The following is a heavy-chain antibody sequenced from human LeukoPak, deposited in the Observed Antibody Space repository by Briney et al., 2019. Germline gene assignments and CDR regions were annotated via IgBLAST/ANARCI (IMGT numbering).Heavy chain of an antibody. V-gene: IGHV3-64*01. CDR2: ISSNGGST. Sequence: GGSLRLSCAASGFTLSTYAMYWVRQAPGKGLEYVSAISSNGGSTNYASSVKGRFTISRDNSKNTLLLQMGTLRAEDMAVYYCARGLPGTAMVTGAFDIWGQGTMVTVSS. J-gene: IGHJ3*02. CDR3: ARGLPGTAMVTGAFDI. CDR1: GFTLSTYA. D-gene: IGHD5-18*01.